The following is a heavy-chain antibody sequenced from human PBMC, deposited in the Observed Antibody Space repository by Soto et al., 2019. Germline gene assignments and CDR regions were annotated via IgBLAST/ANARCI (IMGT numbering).Heavy chain of an antibody. Sequence: GESLTISCKGSRYSFSGYLITWVRQKPGKGLGWMGRIDPGDSQTYYSPSFRGHVTISVTKSITTVFLQWSSLRASDTAMYYCARQIYDSDTGPNFQYYFESWGQGTPVTVSS. CDR3: ARQIYDSDTGPNFQYYFES. CDR1: RYSFSGYL. CDR2: IDPGDSQT. J-gene: IGHJ4*02. D-gene: IGHD3-22*01. V-gene: IGHV5-10-1*01.